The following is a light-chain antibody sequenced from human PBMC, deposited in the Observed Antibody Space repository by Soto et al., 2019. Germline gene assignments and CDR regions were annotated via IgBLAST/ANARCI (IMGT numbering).Light chain of an antibody. Sequence: QSVLTQPPSASGTPGQRVTISCSGSSSNIASNTVNWYQQLPGTAPKLLIYSNAARPSGVPHRFSGSRSGTSASLVISGLQSDDEADYYCAAWDDSLNGPVFGGGTKVTVL. V-gene: IGLV1-44*01. CDR1: SSNIASNT. CDR3: AAWDDSLNGPV. J-gene: IGLJ3*02. CDR2: SNA.